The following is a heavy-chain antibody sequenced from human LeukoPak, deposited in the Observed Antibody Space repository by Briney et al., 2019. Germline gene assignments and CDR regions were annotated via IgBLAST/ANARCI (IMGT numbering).Heavy chain of an antibody. D-gene: IGHD5-24*01. CDR2: INPNSGGT. CDR1: GYTFTGYY. Sequence: ASVKVSCKASGYTFTGYYIHWVRQAPGQGLEWMGWINPNSGGTDYAQKFQGRVTMTRDTSINTAYMELSILKSDDSAVYYCARVLPDGFFPLEYWGQGTLVTASS. V-gene: IGHV1-2*02. CDR3: ARVLPDGFFPLEY. J-gene: IGHJ4*02.